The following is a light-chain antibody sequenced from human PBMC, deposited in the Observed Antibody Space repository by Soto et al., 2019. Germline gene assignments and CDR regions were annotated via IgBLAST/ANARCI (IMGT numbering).Light chain of an antibody. V-gene: IGKV3-15*01. CDR1: QSVNNK. CDR2: DAS. Sequence: EIGMTQSPATLSVSPGERVTLSCRASQSVNNKLVWYQRKPGQAPRPLIYDASIRATGVPARFSGSGFGTEFTLTISSLQSEDFAIYYCQQFNNWPPITFGQGTRLEIK. CDR3: QQFNNWPPIT. J-gene: IGKJ5*01.